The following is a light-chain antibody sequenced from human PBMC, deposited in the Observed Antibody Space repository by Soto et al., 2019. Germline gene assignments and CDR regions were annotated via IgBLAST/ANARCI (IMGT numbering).Light chain of an antibody. Sequence: IVLTQSPGTLSLSPGQTATLSCRASQTVSSSSLAWYQQRPGQPPKLLIYGASNRATGIPDRFSGSGSGTDFTLTITGLEPEDVAVYYCQQFGGSPKLTFGGGTKVEIK. CDR3: QQFGGSPKLT. V-gene: IGKV3-20*01. CDR2: GAS. CDR1: QTVSSSS. J-gene: IGKJ4*01.